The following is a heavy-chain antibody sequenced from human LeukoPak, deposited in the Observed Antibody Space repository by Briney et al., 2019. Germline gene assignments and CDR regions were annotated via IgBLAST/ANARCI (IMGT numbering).Heavy chain of an antibody. CDR1: GFTFSSYA. CDR2: ISGSGGST. CDR3: AKDKTRGDGNAYYFDY. D-gene: IGHD5-24*01. V-gene: IGHV3-23*01. Sequence: GGSLRLSCAASGFTFSSYAMSWVRQAPGKGLEWVSAISGSGGSTYYADSVKGRFTISRDNSKNTLYLQMNSLRAEDTAVYYCAKDKTRGDGNAYYFDYWGQGTLVTVSS. J-gene: IGHJ4*02.